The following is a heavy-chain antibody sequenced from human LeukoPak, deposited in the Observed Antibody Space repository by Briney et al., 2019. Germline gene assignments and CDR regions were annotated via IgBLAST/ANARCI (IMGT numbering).Heavy chain of an antibody. CDR1: GFTFISYA. J-gene: IGHJ4*02. D-gene: IGHD6-6*01. V-gene: IGHV3-23*01. Sequence: PGGSLRLSCAASGFTFISYAMHWVRQAPGKGLEWVSGISNSGGSTYYADSVKGRFTISRDNSKNTLYLQMNSLRAEDTAVYYCAKETSSSFDYWGQGTLVTVSS. CDR2: ISNSGGST. CDR3: AKETSSSFDY.